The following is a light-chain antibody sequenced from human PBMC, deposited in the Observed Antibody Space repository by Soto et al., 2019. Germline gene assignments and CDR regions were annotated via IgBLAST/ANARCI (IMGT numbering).Light chain of an antibody. CDR3: SSYTSSSTLV. V-gene: IGLV2-14*01. CDR2: DVS. J-gene: IGLJ2*01. CDR1: SSDVGGYNY. Sequence: QSALTQPASVSGSPGQSITISCTGTSSDVGGYNYVSWYQQHPGKAPTLMIYDVSNRPSGVSNRFSGSKSGNTASLTISGLQDEDEADYYCSSYTSSSTLVFGGGTKVTVL.